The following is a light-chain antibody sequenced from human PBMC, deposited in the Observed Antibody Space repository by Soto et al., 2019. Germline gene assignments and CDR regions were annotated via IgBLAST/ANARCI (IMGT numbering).Light chain of an antibody. V-gene: IGKV3D-20*01. J-gene: IGKJ1*01. CDR3: QQYAGSPRT. CDR1: QSVDSTY. Sequence: EIVLTPSPGTLRLSPGERATLSCRASQSVDSTYLTWYQQKPGLAPRLLIYDASSRATGIPDRFSGSGSGTDFTLTINRVEPEDFAVYFCQQYAGSPRTFGQGTKVDIK. CDR2: DAS.